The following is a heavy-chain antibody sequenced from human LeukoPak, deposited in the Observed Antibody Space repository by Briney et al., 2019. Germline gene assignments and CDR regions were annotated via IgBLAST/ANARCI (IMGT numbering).Heavy chain of an antibody. CDR1: GYTFTGYY. CDR2: INPNSGGT. D-gene: IGHD3-22*01. J-gene: IGHJ5*02. Sequence: ASVKVSCKASGYTFTGYYMHWVRQAPGQGLEWMGWINPNSGGTNYAQKFQGRVTMTRDTSISTAYMELSRLRSDDTAVYYCARGANYGSSGYYYVSAWFDPWGQGTLVTVSS. V-gene: IGHV1-2*02. CDR3: ARGANYGSSGYYYVSAWFDP.